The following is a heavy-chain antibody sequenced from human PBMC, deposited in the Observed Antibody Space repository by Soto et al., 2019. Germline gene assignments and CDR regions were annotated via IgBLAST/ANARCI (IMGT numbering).Heavy chain of an antibody. CDR3: VSDRGYGHASVPYS. Sequence: EVQLLESGGGLVQPGGSLRLSCAASGFTFSSYAMNWVRQAPGKGLEWVSVISGSGGSTYYADAVKGRFTISRDNSKNTLYLQMNSLRAEDTAVYYCVSDRGYGHASVPYSWGQGTLVSVSS. V-gene: IGHV3-23*01. J-gene: IGHJ4*02. CDR1: GFTFSSYA. CDR2: ISGSGGST. D-gene: IGHD5-18*01.